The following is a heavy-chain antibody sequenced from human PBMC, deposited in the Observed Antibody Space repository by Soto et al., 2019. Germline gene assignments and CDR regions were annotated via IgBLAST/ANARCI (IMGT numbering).Heavy chain of an antibody. J-gene: IGHJ6*02. CDR2: INPNSGGT. Sequence: QVQLVQSGAEVKKPGASVKVSCKASGYTFTGYYMHCVRQAPGQGLEWRVWINPNSGGTNYAQKFQGWVTMTRDTSIRPAYMELRRLRSDDTAVYYCARGTQWLGSAGYYCYGKDVWGQGTTVTVSS. CDR1: GYTFTGYY. CDR3: ARGTQWLGSAGYYCYGKDV. D-gene: IGHD6-19*01. V-gene: IGHV1-2*04.